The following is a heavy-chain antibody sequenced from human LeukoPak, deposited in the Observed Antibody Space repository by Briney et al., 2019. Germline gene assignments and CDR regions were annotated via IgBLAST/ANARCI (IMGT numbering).Heavy chain of an antibody. V-gene: IGHV4-30-2*03. CDR2: IYYSGST. J-gene: IGHJ3*02. CDR1: GGSISSGGYY. D-gene: IGHD6-6*01. CDR3: ARHLHLAARRVPDAFDI. Sequence: SQTLSLTCTVSGGSISSGGYYWSWIRQPPGKGLEWIGSIYYSGSTYYNPSLKSRVTISVDASKNQFSLKLSSVTAADTAVYYCARHLHLAARRVPDAFDIWGQGTMVTVSS.